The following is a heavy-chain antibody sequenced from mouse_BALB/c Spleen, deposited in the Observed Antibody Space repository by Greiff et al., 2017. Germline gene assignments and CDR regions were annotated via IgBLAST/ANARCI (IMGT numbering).Heavy chain of an antibody. CDR2: ISSGSSTI. V-gene: IGHV5-17*02. J-gene: IGHJ1*01. Sequence: DVKLVESGGGLVQPGGSRKLSCAASGFTFSSFGMHWVRQAPEKGLEWVAYISSGSSTIYYADTVKGRFTISRDNPKNTLFLQMTSLRSEDTAMYYCARSYYGNYGYWYFDVWGAGTTVTVSS. D-gene: IGHD2-10*01. CDR3: ARSYYGNYGYWYFDV. CDR1: GFTFSSFG.